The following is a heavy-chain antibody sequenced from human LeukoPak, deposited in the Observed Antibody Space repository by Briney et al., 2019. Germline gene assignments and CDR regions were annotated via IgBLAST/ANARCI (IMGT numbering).Heavy chain of an antibody. CDR3: ARDQGGYDKDDYYYYGMDV. D-gene: IGHD5-12*01. V-gene: IGHV4-59*01. J-gene: IGHJ6*04. CDR2: IYYSGST. CDR1: GGSISSYY. Sequence: PSETLSLTCTVSGGSISSYYWSWIRQPPGKGLEWIGYIYYSGSTNYNPSLKSRVTISVDTSKNQFSLKLSSVTAADTAVYYCARDQGGYDKDDYYYYGMDVWGKGTTVTVSS.